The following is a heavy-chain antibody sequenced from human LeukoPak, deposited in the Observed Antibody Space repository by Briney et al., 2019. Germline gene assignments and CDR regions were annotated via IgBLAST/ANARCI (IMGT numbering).Heavy chain of an antibody. CDR3: ARERNVDTAMVY. CDR1: GGSFSGYY. Sequence: SETLSLTCAVYGGSFSGYYWSWIRQPPGKGLEWIGEINHSGSTNYNPSLKSRVTISVDTSKNQFSLKLSSVTAADTAVYYCARERNVDTAMVYRGQGTLVTVSS. V-gene: IGHV4-34*01. D-gene: IGHD5-18*01. J-gene: IGHJ4*02. CDR2: INHSGST.